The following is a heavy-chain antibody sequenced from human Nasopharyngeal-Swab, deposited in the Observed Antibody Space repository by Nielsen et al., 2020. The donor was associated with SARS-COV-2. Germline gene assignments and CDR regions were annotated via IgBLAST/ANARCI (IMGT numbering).Heavy chain of an antibody. Sequence: SVKVSCKASGGTFSSYAISWVRQAPGQGLEWMGGIIPIFGTANYAQKFQGRVTITADESTSTAYMELSRLRSDDTAVYYCARERKDIVVVVAATLDYWGQGTLVTVSS. CDR3: ARERKDIVVVVAATLDY. CDR2: IIPIFGTA. V-gene: IGHV1-69*13. D-gene: IGHD2-15*01. CDR1: GGTFSSYA. J-gene: IGHJ4*02.